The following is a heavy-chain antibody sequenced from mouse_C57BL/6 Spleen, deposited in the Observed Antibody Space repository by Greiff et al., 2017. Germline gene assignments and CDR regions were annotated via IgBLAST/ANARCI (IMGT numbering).Heavy chain of an antibody. CDR1: GYTFTSYW. D-gene: IGHD1-1*01. CDR3: ARGGYGSSYVNWYFDG. CDR2: IDPSDSET. J-gene: IGHJ1*03. Sequence: QVQLQQPGAELVRPGSSVKLSCKASGYTFTSYWMHWVKQRPIQGLEWIGNIDPSDSETHYNQKFKDKATLTVDKSSSTAYMQLSSLTSEDSAVYYCARGGYGSSYVNWYFDGWGTGTTVTVSS. V-gene: IGHV1-52*01.